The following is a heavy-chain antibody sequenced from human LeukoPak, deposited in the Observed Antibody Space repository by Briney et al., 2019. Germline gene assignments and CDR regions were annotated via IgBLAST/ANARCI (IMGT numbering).Heavy chain of an antibody. Sequence: ASVKVSCKASGYTFTGYYMHWVRQAPGQGLEWMGWINPNSGGTNYAQKFKGRGTMSRDTSISTAYMELSRLRSDDTAVYYCAREIVGATHGNSFDPWGQGTLVTVSS. V-gene: IGHV1-2*02. CDR3: AREIVGATHGNSFDP. CDR2: INPNSGGT. CDR1: GYTFTGYY. D-gene: IGHD1-26*01. J-gene: IGHJ5*02.